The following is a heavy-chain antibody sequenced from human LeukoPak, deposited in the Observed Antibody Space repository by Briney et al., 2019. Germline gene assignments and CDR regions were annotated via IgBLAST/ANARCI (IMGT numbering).Heavy chain of an antibody. J-gene: IGHJ6*02. CDR2: IKQDGSEK. V-gene: IGHV3-7*01. CDR1: GFTFSSYW. D-gene: IGHD6-13*01. Sequence: GGSLRLSYAAPGFTFSSYWMSWVRQAPGKGLEWVANIKQDGSEKYYVDSVKGRFTISRDNAKNSLYLQMNSLRAEDTAVYYCAREGGSSWTYYYYYYGMDVWGQGTTVTVSS. CDR3: AREGGSSWTYYYYYYGMDV.